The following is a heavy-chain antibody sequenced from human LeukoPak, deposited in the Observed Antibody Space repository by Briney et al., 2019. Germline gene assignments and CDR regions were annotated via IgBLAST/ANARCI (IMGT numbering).Heavy chain of an antibody. J-gene: IGHJ4*02. CDR2: INHSGST. V-gene: IGHV4-34*01. Sequence: SETLSLTCAVYGGSFSGYYWSWIRQPPGKGLEWTGEINHSGSTNYNPSLKSRVTISVDTSKNQFSLKLSSVTAADTAVYYCASSYDSSGYPLGYWGQGTLVTVSS. CDR3: ASSYDSSGYPLGY. CDR1: GGSFSGYY. D-gene: IGHD3-22*01.